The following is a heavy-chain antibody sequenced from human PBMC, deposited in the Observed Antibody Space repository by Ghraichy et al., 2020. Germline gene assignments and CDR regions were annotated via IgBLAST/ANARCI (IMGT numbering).Heavy chain of an antibody. V-gene: IGHV3-66*01. J-gene: IGHJ5*02. Sequence: GGSLRLSCAASGFTVSNNYMMWVRQAPGKGLEWVSVIYSGGSTSYADSVKGRFTISRDNSKNTLYLQMNSLRAEDTAVYYCARDYYGAWGQGTLVTVSS. D-gene: IGHD3-22*01. CDR1: GFTVSNNY. CDR3: ARDYYGA. CDR2: IYSGGST.